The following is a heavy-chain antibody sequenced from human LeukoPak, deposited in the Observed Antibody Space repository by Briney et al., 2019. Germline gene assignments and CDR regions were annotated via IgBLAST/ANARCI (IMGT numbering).Heavy chain of an antibody. V-gene: IGHV7-4-1*02. CDR3: ARSLDYDYVWGSYRYLYYFDY. CDR2: INTNTGNP. Sequence: WASVKVSCKASGYTFTSYAMNWVRQAPGQGLEWMGWINTNTGNPTYAQGFTGRFVFSLDTSVSTAYLQISSLKAEDTAVYYCARSLDYDYVWGSYRYLYYFDYWGQGTLVTVSS. CDR1: GYTFTSYA. J-gene: IGHJ4*02. D-gene: IGHD3-16*02.